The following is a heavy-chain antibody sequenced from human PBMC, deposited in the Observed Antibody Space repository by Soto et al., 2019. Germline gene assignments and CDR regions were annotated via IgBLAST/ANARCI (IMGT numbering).Heavy chain of an antibody. CDR3: ATGSFTSTGGRIGYHYNAMDV. V-gene: IGHV1-69*01. Sequence: QVQLVQSGAEVKKPGSSVKVSCKSSGRTFSSHSINWVRQAPGQGLEWMGGIIPIFGPANFAKKFQGRVTITADESTTTAYMELSSLRSADTAVYDCATGSFTSTGGRIGYHYNAMDVWGQGTTVTFSS. D-gene: IGHD2-2*01. CDR1: GRTFSSHS. CDR2: IIPIFGPA. J-gene: IGHJ6*02.